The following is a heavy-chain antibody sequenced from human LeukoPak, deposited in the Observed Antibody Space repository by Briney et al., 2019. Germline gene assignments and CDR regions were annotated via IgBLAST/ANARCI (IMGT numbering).Heavy chain of an antibody. D-gene: IGHD1-26*01. CDR1: GGAFSSYA. J-gene: IGHJ4*02. V-gene: IGHV1-69*04. CDR2: IIPILGIA. CDR3: ARDSGSYYSS. Sequence: SVKVSCKASGGAFSSYAISWVRQAPGQGLEWMGRIIPILGIANYAQKFQGRVTITADKSTSTAYMELSSLRSEDTAVYYCARDSGSYYSSWGQGTLVTVSS.